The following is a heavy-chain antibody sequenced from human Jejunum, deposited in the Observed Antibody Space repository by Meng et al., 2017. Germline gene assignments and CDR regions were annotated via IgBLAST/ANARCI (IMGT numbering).Heavy chain of an antibody. D-gene: IGHD3-10*01. Sequence: QVQLVQSAAEVKEPGASVKVSCKASGYIFKNYAMQWVRQAPGQRLDWIGWINTDNGDTQYSQTFQGRVTITRDTSASTTYMELSSLRSEDTAVYFCARDGVSYTMVRGPTYWGQGTLVTVSS. V-gene: IGHV1-3*04. CDR3: ARDGVSYTMVRGPTY. CDR1: GYIFKNYA. J-gene: IGHJ4*02. CDR2: INTDNGDT.